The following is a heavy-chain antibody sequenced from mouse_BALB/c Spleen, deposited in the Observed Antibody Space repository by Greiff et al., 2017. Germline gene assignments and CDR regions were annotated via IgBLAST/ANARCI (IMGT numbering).Heavy chain of an antibody. D-gene: IGHD4-1*01. J-gene: IGHJ3*01. Sequence: QVQLKQSGAELVRPGTSVKVSCKASGYAFTNYLIEWVKQRPGQGLEWIGVINPGSGGTNYNEKFKGKATLTADKSSSTAYMQLSSLTSDDSAVYFCARSLGRFAYWGQGTLVTVSA. CDR2: INPGSGGT. CDR1: GYAFTNYL. CDR3: ARSLGRFAY. V-gene: IGHV1-54*01.